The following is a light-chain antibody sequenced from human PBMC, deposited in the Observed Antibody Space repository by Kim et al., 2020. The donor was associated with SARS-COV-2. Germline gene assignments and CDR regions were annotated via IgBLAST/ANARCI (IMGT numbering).Light chain of an antibody. CDR2: DAS. CDR1: QSVSSN. CDR3: QQYKTWPRT. J-gene: IGKJ1*01. V-gene: IGKV3-15*01. Sequence: EIVMTQSPATLSVSPGERATLSCRASQSVSSNLAWYQQKPGQAPRLLINDASTRATAFPARFSGSGSGTEFTLTISSLQSEDFAVYYCQQYKTWPRTFGQGTKVDIK.